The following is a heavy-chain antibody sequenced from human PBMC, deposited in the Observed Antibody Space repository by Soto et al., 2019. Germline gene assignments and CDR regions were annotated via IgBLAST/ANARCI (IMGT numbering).Heavy chain of an antibody. CDR2: TFYRSKWYY. J-gene: IGHJ6*02. Sequence: SQTLSLTCAISGNSVSSNSAAWNWIRQSPSRGLEWLGRTFYRSKWYYDYAESLRSRISIAPDTSKNQFTLQLNSVTPEDTAVYYCARANLSGSGSYYIYGMDVWGQGTTVTVSS. V-gene: IGHV6-1*01. CDR3: ARANLSGSGSYYIYGMDV. D-gene: IGHD3-10*01. CDR1: GNSVSSNSAA.